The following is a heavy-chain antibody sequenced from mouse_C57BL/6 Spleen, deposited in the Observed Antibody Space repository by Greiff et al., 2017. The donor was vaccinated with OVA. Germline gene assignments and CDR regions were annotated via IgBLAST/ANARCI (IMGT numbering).Heavy chain of an antibody. CDR3: ARYGNYYGSSYYFDY. Sequence: VHLVESGAELMKPGASVKLSCKATGYTFTGYWIEWVKQRPGHGLEWIGEILPGSGSTNYNEKFKGKATFTADTSSNTAYMQLSSLTTEDSAIYYCARYGNYYGSSYYFDYWGQGTTLTVSS. CDR2: ILPGSGST. J-gene: IGHJ2*01. V-gene: IGHV1-9*01. D-gene: IGHD1-1*01. CDR1: GYTFTGYW.